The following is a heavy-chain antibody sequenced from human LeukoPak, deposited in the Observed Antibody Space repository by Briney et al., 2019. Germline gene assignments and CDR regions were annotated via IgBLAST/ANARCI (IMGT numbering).Heavy chain of an antibody. J-gene: IGHJ4*02. CDR1: GFTFSNAW. V-gene: IGHV3-15*01. CDR2: IKSKTDGGTT. CDR3: TTATGGGGFDY. D-gene: IGHD4-11*01. Sequence: GGSLRLSCAASGFTFSNAWMSWVRQAPGKGLEWVGRIKSKTDGGTTDYAAPVKGRFTISRDDSKTTLYLQMNSLKTEDTAVYYCTTATGGGGFDYWGQGTLVTVSS.